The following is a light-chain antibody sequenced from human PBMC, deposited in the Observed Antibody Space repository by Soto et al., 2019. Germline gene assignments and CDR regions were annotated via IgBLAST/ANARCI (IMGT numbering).Light chain of an antibody. CDR2: DAS. V-gene: IGKV1-33*01. CDR1: QSISSW. J-gene: IGKJ5*01. CDR3: QQYENLPT. Sequence: DIQMPQSPSTLSASVGASLPITGRASQSISSWLAWYQQKPGRPPKLLIYDASNLEAGVPSRFRGSGSGTDFTFTISRLQPEDIATYYRQQYENLPTFGQGTRLEIK.